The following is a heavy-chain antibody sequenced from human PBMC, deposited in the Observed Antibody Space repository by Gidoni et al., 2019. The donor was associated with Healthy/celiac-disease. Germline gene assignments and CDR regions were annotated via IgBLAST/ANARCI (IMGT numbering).Heavy chain of an antibody. CDR3: TPYSSTDY. D-gene: IGHD6-19*01. CDR2: IRSKAYGGTT. V-gene: IGHV3-49*03. J-gene: IGHJ4*02. Sequence: WYSQAPGKGLGWVGFIRSKAYGGTTEYAASVKGRFTISRDDSKSIAYLQMNSLKTEDTAVYYCTPYSSTDYWGQGTLVTVSS.